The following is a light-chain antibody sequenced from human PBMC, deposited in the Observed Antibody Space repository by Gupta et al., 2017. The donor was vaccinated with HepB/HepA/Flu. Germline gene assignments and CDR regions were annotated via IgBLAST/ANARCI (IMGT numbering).Light chain of an antibody. V-gene: IGKV1D-13*01. CDR2: DAS. CDR3: QQVNNYPIT. CDR1: QGISSA. Sequence: AIQLTQSPSSLSASVGDRVTITCRASQGISSALAWYQQKPGKAPKLLIYDASSLESGVPSRFSGSGSGTDFTLTISILHPEDFATYYCQQVNNYPITFGQGTQVEIK. J-gene: IGKJ5*01.